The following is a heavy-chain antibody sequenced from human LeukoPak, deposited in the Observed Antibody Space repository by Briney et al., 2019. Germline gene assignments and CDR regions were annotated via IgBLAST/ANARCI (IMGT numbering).Heavy chain of an antibody. CDR2: IIPIFGTA. Sequence: SVKVSCKASGGTFSSYAISWVRQAPGQGLEWMGGIIPIFGTANYAQKFQGRVTITADESTSTAYMELSSLRSEDTAVYYCAREAIHAMVRGVIGYWGQGTLVTVSS. J-gene: IGHJ4*02. D-gene: IGHD3-10*01. V-gene: IGHV1-69*13. CDR3: AREAIHAMVRGVIGY. CDR1: GGTFSSYA.